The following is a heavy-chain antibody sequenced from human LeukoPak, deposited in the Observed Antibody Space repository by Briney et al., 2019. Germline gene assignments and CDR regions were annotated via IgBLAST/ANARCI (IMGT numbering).Heavy chain of an antibody. V-gene: IGHV1-2*02. J-gene: IGHJ4*02. CDR1: GYSFTDYS. D-gene: IGHD3-10*01. CDR2: INPNSGGT. Sequence: GASVTVSCMASGYSFTDYSMHWVRQAPGQGLEWMGWINPNSGGTNFAQKFQGRVTMTRDSSIRTAYMELSSLRSDDTAVYYCARRISGEEFDYWGQGTLVTVSS. CDR3: ARRISGEEFDY.